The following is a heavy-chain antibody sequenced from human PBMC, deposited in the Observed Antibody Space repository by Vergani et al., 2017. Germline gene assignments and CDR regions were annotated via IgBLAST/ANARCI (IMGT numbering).Heavy chain of an antibody. CDR1: GFTFSSYW. J-gene: IGHJ4*02. CDR3: AGDDTVGATSGLDY. V-gene: IGHV3-7*03. CDR2: IKQDGSEK. D-gene: IGHD1-26*01. Sequence: EVQLVESGGGLVQPGGSLRLSCAASGFTFSSYWMSWVRQAPGKGLEWVANIKQDGSEKYYVDSVKGRFTISRDNAKNSLYLQMNSLRAEDTAVYYCAGDDTVGATSGLDYWGQGTLVTVSS.